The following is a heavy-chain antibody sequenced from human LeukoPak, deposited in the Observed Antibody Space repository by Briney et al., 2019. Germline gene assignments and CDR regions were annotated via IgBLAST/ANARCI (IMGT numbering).Heavy chain of an antibody. CDR3: ARDSTDYMEAWFDP. CDR2: IYYSGST. J-gene: IGHJ5*02. D-gene: IGHD4-11*01. Sequence: SETLSLTCTVSGGPISSSSYYWGWIRQPPGKGLEWIGSIYYSGSTCYNPSLKSRVTISVDTSKNQFSLKLSSVTAADTAVYYCARDSTDYMEAWFDPWGQGTLVTVSS. V-gene: IGHV4-39*07. CDR1: GGPISSSSYY.